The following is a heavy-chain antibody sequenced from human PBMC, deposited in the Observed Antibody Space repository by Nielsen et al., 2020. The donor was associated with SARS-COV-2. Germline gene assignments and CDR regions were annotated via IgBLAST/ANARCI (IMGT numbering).Heavy chain of an antibody. Sequence: GESLKISCAASGFTFSSYWMNWVRPAPGKGLEWVANIKQDGSEKYYGDSVKGRFAISRDNSKNTLYLLMNSLRTEDTALYYCARGPLYSYGDYWGQGTLVTVSS. D-gene: IGHD5-18*01. J-gene: IGHJ4*02. CDR1: GFTFSSYW. CDR3: ARGPLYSYGDY. CDR2: IKQDGSEK. V-gene: IGHV3-7*04.